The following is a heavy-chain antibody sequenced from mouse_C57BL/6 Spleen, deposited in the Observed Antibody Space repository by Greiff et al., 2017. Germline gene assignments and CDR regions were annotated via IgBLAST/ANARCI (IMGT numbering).Heavy chain of an antibody. V-gene: IGHV5-4*01. Sequence: EVKVEESGGGLVKPGGSLKLSCAASGFTFSSYAMSWVRQTPEKRLEWVATISAGGSYTYYPANVKGRFTISRDNAKNNLYLQMSHLKTEDTAMYYGAREQGLLCPLFAYGGQGTLVTVSA. CDR2: ISAGGSYT. CDR3: AREQGLLCPLFAY. CDR1: GFTFSSYA. J-gene: IGHJ3*01. D-gene: IGHD2-3*01.